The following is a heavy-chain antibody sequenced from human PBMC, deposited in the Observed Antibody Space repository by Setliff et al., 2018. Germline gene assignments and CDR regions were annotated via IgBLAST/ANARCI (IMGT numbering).Heavy chain of an antibody. V-gene: IGHV5-51*01. CDR3: ARRGERFFNWFDP. D-gene: IGHD2-21*01. J-gene: IGHJ5*02. Sequence: PGESLKISCKGSGYSFTDYWIAWVRQTPGKGLDWMGTIYPGNADTRYSPSFQGQVTISTDTSINTAFLQWINLKASDTAVYYCARRGERFFNWFDPWGQGTLVTAPQ. CDR1: GYSFTDYW. CDR2: IYPGNADT.